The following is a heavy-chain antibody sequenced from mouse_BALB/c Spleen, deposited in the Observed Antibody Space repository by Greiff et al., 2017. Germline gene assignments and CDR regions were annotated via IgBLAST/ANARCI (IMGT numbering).Heavy chain of an antibody. D-gene: IGHD1-2*01. Sequence: EVMLVESGGGLVKPGGSLKLSCAASGFTFSSYAMSWVRQSPEKRLEWVAEISSGGSYTYYPDTVTGRFTISRDNAKNTLYLEMSSLRSEDTAMYYCATTAPWFAYWGQGTLVTVSA. J-gene: IGHJ3*01. V-gene: IGHV5-9-4*01. CDR2: ISSGGSYT. CDR1: GFTFSSYA. CDR3: ATTAPWFAY.